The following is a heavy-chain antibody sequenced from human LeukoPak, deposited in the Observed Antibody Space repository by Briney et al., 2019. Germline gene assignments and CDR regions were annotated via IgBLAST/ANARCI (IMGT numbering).Heavy chain of an antibody. J-gene: IGHJ5*02. V-gene: IGHV1-8*01. CDR1: GYTFTSYD. D-gene: IGHD3-10*01. CDR3: ARMYYFDSGSDNWFDP. Sequence: SVKVSCKASGYTFTSYDINWVRQATGQGLEWMGWMNPNSGNTGYAQKFQGRVTMTRNTSISTAYMELSSLRSEDTAVYYCARMYYFDSGSDNWFDPWGQGTLVTVSS. CDR2: MNPNSGNT.